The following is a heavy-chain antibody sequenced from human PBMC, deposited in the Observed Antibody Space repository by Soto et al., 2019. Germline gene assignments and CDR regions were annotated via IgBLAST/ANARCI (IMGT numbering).Heavy chain of an antibody. V-gene: IGHV3-21*02. CDR1: GVTFTTYN. CDR2: ISSGSTYI. Sequence: EVQLVESGGGLVKPGGSLRLSCAGPGVTFTTYNMNWVRQAPGKGLEWVSSISSGSTYIYYADSVKGRFTISSDDANNSLYLQMNSMRADDTAVYYCASCQVTDDYGMDVWCQGTTVTVAS. CDR3: ASCQVTDDYGMDV. J-gene: IGHJ6*02.